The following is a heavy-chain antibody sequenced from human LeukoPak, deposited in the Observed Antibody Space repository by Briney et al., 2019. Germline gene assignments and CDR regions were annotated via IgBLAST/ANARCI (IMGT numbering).Heavy chain of an antibody. Sequence: SETLSLTCTVFVGSFTDYFWTWIRHSPGKGVEWIGEINDYTGDSKYNPSLNIRVSISLEKSKNQLSLELMSVTAADTAVYYRARGRIAKIVVDHSFSYGMDVWGQGTPVTVSS. J-gene: IGHJ6*02. CDR3: ARGRIAKIVVDHSFSYGMDV. D-gene: IGHD3-22*01. CDR1: VGSFTDYF. V-gene: IGHV4-34*01. CDR2: INDYTGDS.